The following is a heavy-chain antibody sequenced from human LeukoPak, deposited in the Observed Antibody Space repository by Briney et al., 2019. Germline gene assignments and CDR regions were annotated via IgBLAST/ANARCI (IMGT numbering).Heavy chain of an antibody. CDR2: IKSKVNGGTT. CDR3: ATDVPTAIPQIDY. V-gene: IGHV3-15*01. CDR1: GFTFSSYA. Sequence: GGSLRLSCAASGFTFSSYAMHWVRQAPGKGLEWVARIKSKVNGGTTEYAASVRGRFIISRDDSKNTMFLQMDSLKNEDTAVYYCATDVPTAIPQIDYWGQGTLVTVSS. D-gene: IGHD2-2*02. J-gene: IGHJ4*02.